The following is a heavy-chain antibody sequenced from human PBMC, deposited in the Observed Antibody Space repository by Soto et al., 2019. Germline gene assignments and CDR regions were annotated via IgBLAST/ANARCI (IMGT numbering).Heavy chain of an antibody. V-gene: IGHV1-18*04. CDR1: GYTFTSYG. CDR2: ISAYNGNT. Sequence: ASVKVSCKASGYTFTSYGISWVRQAPGQGLEWMGWISAYNGNTNYAQKLQGRVTMTTDTSTSTAYMELRSLRSDDTAVYYCARDWSGYYKVGTNYGMDVWGQGTTVTVSS. CDR3: ARDWSGYYKVGTNYGMDV. D-gene: IGHD3-3*01. J-gene: IGHJ6*02.